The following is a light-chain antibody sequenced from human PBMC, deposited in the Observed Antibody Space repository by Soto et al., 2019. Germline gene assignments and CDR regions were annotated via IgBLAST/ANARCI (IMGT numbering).Light chain of an antibody. CDR3: GTWDDSLSAGV. Sequence: QSALTQPPSVSAATGQKVSISCSGTSSNLGKNSVSWYQHLPGTAPRLLIYDNNKRPSGIPDRFSGSKSATSATLGITGLQTGDEDDYYCGTWDDSLSAGVFGGGTKVTVL. CDR2: DNN. V-gene: IGLV1-51*01. J-gene: IGLJ2*01. CDR1: SSNLGKNS.